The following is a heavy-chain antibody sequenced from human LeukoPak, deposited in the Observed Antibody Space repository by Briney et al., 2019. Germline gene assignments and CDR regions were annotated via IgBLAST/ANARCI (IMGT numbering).Heavy chain of an antibody. CDR1: GGSFSGYY. CDR2: INHSGST. J-gene: IGHJ5*02. V-gene: IGHV4-34*01. D-gene: IGHD6-19*01. Sequence: PSETLSLTCAVYGGSFSGYYWSWIRQPPGKGLEWIGEINHSGSTNYNPSLKSRVTISVDTSKNQFSLKLSSVTAADTAVYYCARLPSSGWYGGWFDPWGQGTLVTVSS. CDR3: ARLPSSGWYGGWFDP.